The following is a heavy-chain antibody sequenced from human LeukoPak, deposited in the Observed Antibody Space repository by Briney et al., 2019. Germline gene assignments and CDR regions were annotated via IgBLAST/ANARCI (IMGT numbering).Heavy chain of an antibody. J-gene: IGHJ4*02. Sequence: SETLSLTCTVSGGSISSSSFYWGWVRQPPGKGLEWIGSIYYSGSTYYNPSLKSRVTISVDTSKNQFSLKLTSVTAADTAVYYCASEQYDFWSGYLTPPSDYWGQGTLVTVSS. CDR1: GGSISSSSFY. CDR3: ASEQYDFWSGYLTPPSDY. V-gene: IGHV4-39*02. CDR2: IYYSGST. D-gene: IGHD3-3*01.